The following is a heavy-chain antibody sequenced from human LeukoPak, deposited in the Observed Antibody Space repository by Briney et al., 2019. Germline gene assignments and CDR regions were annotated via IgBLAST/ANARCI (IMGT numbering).Heavy chain of an antibody. CDR3: AAGAGITRY. V-gene: IGHV3-9*01. CDR2: ITWNSGSI. J-gene: IGHJ4*02. Sequence: PGRSLRLFCAASGLTFYDYAMHWVRQAPGKGLEWVSGITWNSGSIAYADSVKGRFTISRDNAKNSLYLQVNSLRSEDTALYYCAAGAGITRYWGQGTLVTVSS. D-gene: IGHD3-10*01. CDR1: GLTFYDYA.